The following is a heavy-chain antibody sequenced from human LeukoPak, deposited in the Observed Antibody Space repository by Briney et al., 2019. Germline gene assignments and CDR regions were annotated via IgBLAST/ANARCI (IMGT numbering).Heavy chain of an antibody. J-gene: IGHJ4*02. D-gene: IGHD1-26*01. CDR3: VRRDPKMGSSYFDY. Sequence: PGGSLRLSCAASGFTFISYWMSWVRQAPGKGLEWVAFISHDGSNEYYADSVKGRFTISRDSSKNTLYLQMNSLRAEDTAVYYCVRRDPKMGSSYFDYWGQGTLVTVSS. V-gene: IGHV3-30*14. CDR1: GFTFISYW. CDR2: ISHDGSNE.